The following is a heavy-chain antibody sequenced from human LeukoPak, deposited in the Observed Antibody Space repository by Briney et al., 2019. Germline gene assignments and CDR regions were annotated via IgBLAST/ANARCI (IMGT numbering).Heavy chain of an antibody. V-gene: IGHV3-23*01. CDR3: TKDSPAYSSSWYYYFDY. CDR2: ISGSGGST. CDR1: GFTFSSYA. J-gene: IGHJ4*02. Sequence: GGSLRLPCAASGFTFSSYAMSWVRQAPGKGLEWVSAISGSGGSTYYADSVKGRFTISRDNSKNTLYLPMNSLRAEDTAVYYCTKDSPAYSSSWYYYFDYWGQGTLVTVSS. D-gene: IGHD6-13*01.